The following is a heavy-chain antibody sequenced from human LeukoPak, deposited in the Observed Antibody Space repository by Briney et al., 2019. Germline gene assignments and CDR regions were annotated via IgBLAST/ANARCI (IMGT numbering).Heavy chain of an antibody. V-gene: IGHV3-30*18. Sequence: GGSLRLSCAASGFTLSIYGMHWVRQARGKGLEWVAVISYDGSNKYYGDSVKGRFTISRDNSKNTVYLQMNSLRAEDTAVYYCAKALAYSYGTDYWGQGTLVTVSS. J-gene: IGHJ4*02. CDR2: ISYDGSNK. CDR3: AKALAYSYGTDY. D-gene: IGHD5-18*01. CDR1: GFTLSIYG.